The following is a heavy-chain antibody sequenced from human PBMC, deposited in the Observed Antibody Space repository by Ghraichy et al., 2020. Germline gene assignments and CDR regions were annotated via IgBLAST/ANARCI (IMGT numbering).Heavy chain of an antibody. J-gene: IGHJ6*03. CDR1: GGSISSSIYY. CDR2: VYTTGST. CDR3: ARETTATTLLSYYYYMDV. Sequence: SETLSLTCTVSGGSISSSIYYWSWIRQPAGKGLEWIGRVYTTGSTNSNPSLKSRVTISVDTSKNQFSLRLSSVNAADTAMYYCARETTATTLLSYYYYMDVWGKGTTVTVSS. V-gene: IGHV4-61*02. D-gene: IGHD2-21*02.